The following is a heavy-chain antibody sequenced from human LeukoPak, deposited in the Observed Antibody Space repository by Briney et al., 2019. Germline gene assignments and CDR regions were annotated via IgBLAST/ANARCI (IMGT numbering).Heavy chain of an antibody. CDR2: IYSSGSA. CDR1: GGSINNFY. Sequence: PSETLSLTCIVSGGSINNFYWSWMRQPAGKGLEWIGRIYSSGSADYNPSLKSRVTMSVDTSKNQFSLKLNSVTAADTAVYYCARRGSTWYDYWGQGTLVTVSS. D-gene: IGHD6-13*01. V-gene: IGHV4-4*07. J-gene: IGHJ4*02. CDR3: ARRGSTWYDY.